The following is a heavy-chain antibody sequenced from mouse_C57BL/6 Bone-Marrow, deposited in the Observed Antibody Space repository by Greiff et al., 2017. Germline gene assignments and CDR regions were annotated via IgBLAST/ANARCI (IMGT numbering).Heavy chain of an antibody. CDR2: IHPNSGST. J-gene: IGHJ4*01. CDR1: GYTFTSYW. CDR3: ARKPYHYAMDY. V-gene: IGHV1-64*01. Sequence: QVQLQQPGAELVKPGASVKLSCKASGYTFTSYWMHWVKQRPGQGLEWIGMIHPNSGSTNYNEKFKSKATLTVDKSSSTAYMQLGSLTSEDSAVYYCARKPYHYAMDYWGQGTSVTVSS. D-gene: IGHD6-1*01.